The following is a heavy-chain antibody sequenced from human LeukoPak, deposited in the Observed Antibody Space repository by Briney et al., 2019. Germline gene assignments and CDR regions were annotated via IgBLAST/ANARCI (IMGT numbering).Heavy chain of an antibody. CDR2: IDAGNGDT. D-gene: IGHD3-22*01. CDR3: ARGGSYYYDSSGSYSCFDP. J-gene: IGHJ5*02. V-gene: IGHV1-3*01. Sequence: GASVKVSCKASGHTFSDYAMHWVHQAPGQRFEWMGWIDAGNGDTRYSQKFQGRVTITRDTSASTAYIELRSLRSEDTAMYYCARGGSYYYDSSGSYSCFDPWGQGTLVTVSS. CDR1: GHTFSDYA.